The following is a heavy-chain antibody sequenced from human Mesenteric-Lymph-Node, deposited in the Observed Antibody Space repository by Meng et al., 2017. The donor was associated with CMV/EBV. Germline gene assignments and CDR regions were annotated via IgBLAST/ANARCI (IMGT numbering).Heavy chain of an antibody. D-gene: IGHD3-10*01. CDR2: IYYSGST. J-gene: IGHJ5*02. V-gene: IGHV4-39*01. CDR1: GGSISSSSYY. Sequence: QLQLQESGPGLVKPSETRSLTCTGSGGSISSSSYYWGWIRQPPGKGLEWIGSIYYSGSTYYNPSLKSRVTISVDTSKNQFSLKLSSVTAADTAVYYCARPHYYGSGSSPWFDPWGQGTLVTVSS. CDR3: ARPHYYGSGSSPWFDP.